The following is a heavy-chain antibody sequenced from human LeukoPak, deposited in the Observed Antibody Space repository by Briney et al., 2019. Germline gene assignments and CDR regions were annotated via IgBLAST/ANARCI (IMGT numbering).Heavy chain of an antibody. Sequence: GGSLRLSCAASGVTFSSYEMNWVRQAPGEGLEWVSYLSSSGSTTHYADSVKGRFTISRDNAKKSLYLQMNSLRAEDTAVYYCARDNYDSSGYYFDWGQGTLVTVSS. CDR2: LSSSGSTT. J-gene: IGHJ4*02. CDR3: ARDNYDSSGYYFD. CDR1: GVTFSSYE. V-gene: IGHV3-48*03. D-gene: IGHD3-22*01.